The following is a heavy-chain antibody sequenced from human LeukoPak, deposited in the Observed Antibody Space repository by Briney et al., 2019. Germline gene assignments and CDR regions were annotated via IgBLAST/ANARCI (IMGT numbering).Heavy chain of an antibody. CDR1: GGSFSGYY. CDR2: INHSGST. D-gene: IGHD3-3*01. Sequence: KSSETLSLTCAVYGGSFSGYYWSWIRQPPGKGLEWIGEINHSGSTNYNPSLKSRVTISVDTSKNQFSLKLSSVTAADTAVYYCARRYYDFWSGYLAYYYYGMDVWGRGTTVTVSS. J-gene: IGHJ6*02. CDR3: ARRYYDFWSGYLAYYYYGMDV. V-gene: IGHV4-34*01.